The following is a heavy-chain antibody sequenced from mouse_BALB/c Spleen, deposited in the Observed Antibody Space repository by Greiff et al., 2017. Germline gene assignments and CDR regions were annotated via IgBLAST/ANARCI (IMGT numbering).Heavy chain of an antibody. CDR1: GYTFSSYW. D-gene: IGHD2-3*01. CDR2: ILPGSGST. V-gene: IGHV1-9*01. CDR3: ARSMIPYYFDD. Sequence: QVQLQQSGAELMKPGASVKISCKATGYTFSSYWIEWVKQRPGHGLEWIGEILPGSGSTNYNEKFKGKATFTADTSSNTAYMQLSSLTSEDSAVYYCARSMIPYYFDDWGQGTTLTVSS. J-gene: IGHJ2*01.